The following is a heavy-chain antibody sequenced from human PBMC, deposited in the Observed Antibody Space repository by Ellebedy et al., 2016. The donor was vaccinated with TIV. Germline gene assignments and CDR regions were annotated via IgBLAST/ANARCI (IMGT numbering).Heavy chain of an antibody. CDR1: GFTFSSYA. V-gene: IGHV3-74*01. CDR2: INSDGSST. CDR3: ASMVPFDY. J-gene: IGHJ4*02. Sequence: GESLKISCAGSGFTFSSYAMNWVRQAPGKGLVWVSRINSDGSSTNYADSVKGRFTISRDNAKNTLYLQMNSLRAEDTAVYYCASMVPFDYWGQGTLVTVSS. D-gene: IGHD3-10*01.